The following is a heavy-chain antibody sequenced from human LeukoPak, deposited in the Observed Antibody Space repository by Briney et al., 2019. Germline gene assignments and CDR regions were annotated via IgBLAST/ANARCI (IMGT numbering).Heavy chain of an antibody. CDR3: VRDISCSGRNCPLFDS. Sequence: GGSLRLSCAASGFTFSVYSMSWVRQAPGKGLAWVSGLNEDGGYTYYADSVKGRFTISRDNSENTLYLHMSSLGAEDTAIYYCVRDISCSGRNCPLFDSWGQGTLVSVSS. D-gene: IGHD2-15*01. CDR1: GFTFSVYS. J-gene: IGHJ4*02. V-gene: IGHV3-23*01. CDR2: LNEDGGYT.